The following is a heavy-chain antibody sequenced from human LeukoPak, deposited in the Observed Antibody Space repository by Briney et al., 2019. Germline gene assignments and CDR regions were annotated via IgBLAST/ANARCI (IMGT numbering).Heavy chain of an antibody. V-gene: IGHV4-59*12. CDR3: ARDRDSMGRAFDI. CDR1: GGSISSYY. J-gene: IGHJ3*02. Sequence: SETLSLTCTVSGGSISSYYWSWIRQPPGKGLEWIGSIYYSGSTYYNPSLKSRVTISVDTSKNQFSLKLSSVTAADTAVYYCARDRDSMGRAFDIWGQGTMVTVSS. D-gene: IGHD3-22*01. CDR2: IYYSGST.